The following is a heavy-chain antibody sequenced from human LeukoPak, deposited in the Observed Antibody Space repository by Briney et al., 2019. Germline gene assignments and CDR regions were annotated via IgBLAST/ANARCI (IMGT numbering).Heavy chain of an antibody. Sequence: PSETLSLTCTVSGGSISNSSYYWGWIRQPPGKGLEWIGSMYCSGSTYHNPSLKSRVTISVDTSKYQFSLKLSSVTAADTAVYYCARRKDGYQGHWFDPWGQGTLVTVSS. CDR1: GGSISNSSYY. V-gene: IGHV4-39*01. CDR2: MYCSGST. D-gene: IGHD5-24*01. CDR3: ARRKDGYQGHWFDP. J-gene: IGHJ5*02.